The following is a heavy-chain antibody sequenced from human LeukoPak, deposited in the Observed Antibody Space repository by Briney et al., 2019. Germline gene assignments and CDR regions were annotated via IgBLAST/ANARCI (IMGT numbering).Heavy chain of an antibody. Sequence: GGSLRLSCAASGFNFTAFWMSWVRQTPAKGLQFVANINRDSSVKNYVASVKGRFTISRDNAKKSLLLELNSLRADDPAVFYCARDQGSSAFDLWGQGILVTVSS. J-gene: IGHJ4*02. V-gene: IGHV3-7*01. CDR3: ARDQGSSAFDL. CDR1: GFNFTAFW. CDR2: INRDSSVK.